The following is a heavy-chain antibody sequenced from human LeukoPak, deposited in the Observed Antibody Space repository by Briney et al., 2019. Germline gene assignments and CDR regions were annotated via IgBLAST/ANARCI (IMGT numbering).Heavy chain of an antibody. CDR1: GFTFSNAW. D-gene: IGHD6-13*01. V-gene: IGHV3-15*01. Sequence: GGSLRLSCAASGFTFSNAWMSWVRQAPGKGLEWVGRIKSETDGGTADYAAPVEGRFTISRDDSKNTLYLQMNSLRTEDTAVYYCARQQLVFDHWGQGSLVTVSS. CDR3: ARQQLVFDH. J-gene: IGHJ4*02. CDR2: IKSETDGGTA.